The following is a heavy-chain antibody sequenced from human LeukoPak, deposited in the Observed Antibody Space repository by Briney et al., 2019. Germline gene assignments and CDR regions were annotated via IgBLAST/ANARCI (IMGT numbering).Heavy chain of an antibody. CDR1: GYSISSGHY. Sequence: SETLSLTCAVSGYSISSGHYWGWIRQAPGRGLEWIGSISHSGSTYYNPSLKSRVTISVDTSNNRFSLKLSSVTAADTAVYYCARTSYDSSGYSPFGYWGQGTLVTVSS. CDR3: ARTSYDSSGYSPFGY. J-gene: IGHJ4*02. D-gene: IGHD3-22*01. CDR2: ISHSGST. V-gene: IGHV4-38-2*01.